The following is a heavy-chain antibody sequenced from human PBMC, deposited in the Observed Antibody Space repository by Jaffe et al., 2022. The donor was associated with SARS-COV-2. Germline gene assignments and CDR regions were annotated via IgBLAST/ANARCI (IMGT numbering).Heavy chain of an antibody. CDR2: ISYDGSNK. V-gene: IGHV3-30*18. D-gene: IGHD6-19*01. J-gene: IGHJ6*02. CDR3: AKDLLDRIAVAGNYYYGMDV. CDR1: GFTFRSYG. Sequence: QVQLVESGGGVVQPGRSLRLSCAASGFTFRSYGMHWVRQAPGKGLEWVAVISYDGSNKYYADSVKGRFTISRDNSKNTLYLQMNSLRAEDTAVYYCAKDLLDRIAVAGNYYYGMDVWGQGTTVTVSS.